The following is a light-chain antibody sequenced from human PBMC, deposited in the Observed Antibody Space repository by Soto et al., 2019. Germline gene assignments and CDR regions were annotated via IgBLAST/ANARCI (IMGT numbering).Light chain of an antibody. J-gene: IGKJ5*01. CDR1: QSISSS. CDR3: QQSFRTPIT. CDR2: AAT. V-gene: IGKV1-39*01. Sequence: DIQMTQSPSSLSASVGDRVTITCRASQSISSSLNWYQQKPGNVPKLLIFAATSLQSGVPSRVRGSGSGTEFTLTISSLQVEDFATYYCQQSFRTPITFGQGTRLEIK.